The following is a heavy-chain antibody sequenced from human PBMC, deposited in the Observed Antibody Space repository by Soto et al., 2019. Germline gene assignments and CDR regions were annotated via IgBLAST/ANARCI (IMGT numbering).Heavy chain of an antibody. CDR2: IYHAGSV. CDR3: ARTFDYYGMDV. J-gene: IGHJ6*02. V-gene: IGHV4-38-2*01. Sequence: SETLSLTCAVSGYSIGSGYYWAWIRQSPGKGLEWIGSIYHAGSVYHNPSLNGRVALSMDTSKNHFSLKLTSVTAADTAVYYCARTFDYYGMDVWGQGTTVTVSS. CDR1: GYSIGSGYY.